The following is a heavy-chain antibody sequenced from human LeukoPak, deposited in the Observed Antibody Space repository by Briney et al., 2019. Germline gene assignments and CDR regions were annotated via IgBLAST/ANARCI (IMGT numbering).Heavy chain of an antibody. CDR3: ARGRFLTVFDY. CDR2: INHSGST. J-gene: IGHJ4*02. Sequence: SETLSLTYAVYGGSFSGYYWSWIRQPPGKGLEWIGEINHSGSTNYNPSLKSRVTISVDTSKNQFSLKLSSVTAADTAVYYCARGRFLTVFDYWGQGTLVTVSS. V-gene: IGHV4-34*01. D-gene: IGHD2/OR15-2a*01. CDR1: GGSFSGYY.